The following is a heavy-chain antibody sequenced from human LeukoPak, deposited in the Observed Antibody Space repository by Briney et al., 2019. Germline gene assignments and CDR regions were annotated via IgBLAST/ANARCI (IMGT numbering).Heavy chain of an antibody. J-gene: IGHJ5*02. V-gene: IGHV1-2*02. CDR3: ARDHGGNSFLWFDP. D-gene: IGHD4-23*01. Sequence: GASVKVSCKACGYTFTGYYMHWVRQAPGQGLEWMGWLNPNSGGTNYAQKFQGRVTMTRDTSLSTAYMELSRLKSDDSAVYYCARDHGGNSFLWFDPWGQGTLVTVSS. CDR1: GYTFTGYY. CDR2: LNPNSGGT.